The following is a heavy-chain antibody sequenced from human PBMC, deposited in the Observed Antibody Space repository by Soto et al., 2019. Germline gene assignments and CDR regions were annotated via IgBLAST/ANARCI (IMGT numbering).Heavy chain of an antibody. CDR3: ARENMGLQFLFDP. CDR2: INSDGSST. V-gene: IGHV3-74*01. J-gene: IGHJ5*02. Sequence: EVQLVESGGGLVQPGGSLRLSCAASGFTFSSDWMHWVRQAPGKGLVWVSRINSDGSSTSYADSVKGRFTISRDNAKNTLYLQMNSLRAVDTAVYYCARENMGLQFLFDPWGQGTLVTVSS. D-gene: IGHD4-4*01. CDR1: GFTFSSDW.